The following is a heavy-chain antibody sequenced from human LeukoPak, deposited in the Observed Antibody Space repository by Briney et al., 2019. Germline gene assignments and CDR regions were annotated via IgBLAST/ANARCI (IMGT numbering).Heavy chain of an antibody. CDR3: ASRYPYGGNSSCDY. CDR2: IYSGGST. D-gene: IGHD4-23*01. Sequence: PGGSLRLSCAASGFTVSSNYISWVRQAPGKGLEWVSVIYSGGSTYYADSVKGRFTISRDNSKNTLDLQMNSLRAEDTAVYYCASRYPYGGNSSCDYWGQGTQVTVSS. V-gene: IGHV3-53*01. J-gene: IGHJ4*02. CDR1: GFTVSSNY.